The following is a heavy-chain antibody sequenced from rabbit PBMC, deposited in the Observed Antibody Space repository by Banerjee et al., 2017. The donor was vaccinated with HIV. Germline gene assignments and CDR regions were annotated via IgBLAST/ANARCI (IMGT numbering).Heavy chain of an antibody. CDR1: GFSFGDRDV. CDR3: GRDLPDIIGWNFGF. D-gene: IGHD1-1*01. CDR2: INAATGRP. V-gene: IGHV1S45*01. J-gene: IGHJ3*01. Sequence: QEQLVESGGGLVQPTGSLTLTCKASGFSFGDRDVMCWVRQAPGKGLEWIACINAATGRPVYATWAKGRFTISRTSSTTVTLQMTSLTAADTATYFCGRDLPDIIGWNFGFWGQGTLVTVS.